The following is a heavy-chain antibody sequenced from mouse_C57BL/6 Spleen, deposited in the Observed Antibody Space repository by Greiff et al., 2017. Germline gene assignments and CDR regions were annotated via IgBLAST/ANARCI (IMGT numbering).Heavy chain of an antibody. V-gene: IGHV1-69*01. CDR2: IDPSDSYT. CDR1: GYTFTSYW. Sequence: QVQLQQSGAELVMPGASVKLSCKASGYTFTSYWMHWVKQRPGQGLEWIGEIDPSDSYTNYNQKFKGKSTLTVDKSSSTAYMQLSSLTSEDSAVYYCARCQHYYGSGYAMDYWGQGTSVTVSS. CDR3: ARCQHYYGSGYAMDY. D-gene: IGHD1-1*01. J-gene: IGHJ4*01.